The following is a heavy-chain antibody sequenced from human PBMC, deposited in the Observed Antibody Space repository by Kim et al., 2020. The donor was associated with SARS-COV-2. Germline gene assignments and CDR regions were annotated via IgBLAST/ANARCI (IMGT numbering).Heavy chain of an antibody. CDR1: GFTFSSAW. D-gene: IGHD3-10*01. CDR2: IKSKTDGGTT. J-gene: IGHJ3*02. Sequence: GGSLRLSCAASGFTFSSAWMSWVRQAPGKGLEWVGRIKSKTDGGTTDYAAPVKGRFTISRDDSKTTLYLQMNSLKTEDTAVYYCTTYSFLFYGSALDAFDIWGQGTMVTVSS. V-gene: IGHV3-15*01. CDR3: TTYSFLFYGSALDAFDI.